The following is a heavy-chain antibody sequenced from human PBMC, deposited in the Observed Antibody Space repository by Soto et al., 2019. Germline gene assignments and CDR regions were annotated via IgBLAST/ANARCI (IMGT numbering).Heavy chain of an antibody. CDR3: AKVNGYSSSLGWFDP. CDR1: GFTFSSYA. D-gene: IGHD6-13*01. J-gene: IGHJ5*02. V-gene: IGHV3-23*01. CDR2: ISGSGGST. Sequence: GGSLRLSCAASGFTFSSYAMNWVRQAPGKGLEWVSAISGSGGSTYYADSVKGRFTISRDNSKNTLYLQMNSLRAEDTAVYYCAKVNGYSSSLGWFDPWGQGTLVTVSS.